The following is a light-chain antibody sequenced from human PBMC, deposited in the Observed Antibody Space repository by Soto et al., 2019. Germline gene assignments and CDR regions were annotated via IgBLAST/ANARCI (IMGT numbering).Light chain of an antibody. CDR2: GAS. J-gene: IGKJ1*01. Sequence: ILVTVSPGKLSLSPWASDTLSCRASQSVSSSYLAWYQQKPGQAPRLLIYGASSRAAGIPDRFSGSGSGTDFTLTISRLEAEDSAVYYCQQYLNSWTFGQGTMVDI. CDR1: QSVSSSY. V-gene: IGKV3-20*01. CDR3: QQYLNSWT.